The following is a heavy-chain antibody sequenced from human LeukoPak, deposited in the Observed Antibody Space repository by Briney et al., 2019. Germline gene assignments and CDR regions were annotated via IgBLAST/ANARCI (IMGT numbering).Heavy chain of an antibody. V-gene: IGHV3-9*01. CDR2: ISWDSASI. D-gene: IGHD2-2*01. CDR3: ANLGSAGCRRITSCSAYMDV. CDR1: GFTFDDYA. J-gene: IGHJ6*03. Sequence: PGGSLRLSCAASGFTFDDYAMHWVQQAPGKGLVWVSGISWDSASIGHAVCVKGRFTISTATAKNSLYLQMNSLRDEDTALYYCANLGSAGCRRITSCSAYMDVWGKGTTVTVSS.